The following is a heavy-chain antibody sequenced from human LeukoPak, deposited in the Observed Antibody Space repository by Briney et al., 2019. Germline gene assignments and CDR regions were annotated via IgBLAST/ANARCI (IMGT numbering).Heavy chain of an antibody. CDR3: AKDPPSSGTTFDY. V-gene: IGHV3-23*01. D-gene: IGHD3-10*01. J-gene: IGHJ4*02. CDR1: GFTFSSYW. CDR2: IGGSGRST. Sequence: GGSLRLSCAASGFTFSSYWMSWVRQAPGKGLEWVSTIGGSGRSTYYADSVKGRFTISRDNSKNTLYLEMNSLRAEDTAVYYCAKDPPSSGTTFDYWGQGTLVAVSS.